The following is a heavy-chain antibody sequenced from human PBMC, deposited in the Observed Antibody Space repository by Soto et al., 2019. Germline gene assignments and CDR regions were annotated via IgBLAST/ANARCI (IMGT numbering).Heavy chain of an antibody. D-gene: IGHD3-22*01. CDR3: ARGAPSHSDSSGYCNY. J-gene: IGHJ4*02. CDR1: GFTLSSYW. V-gene: IGHV3-7*04. CDR2: IKQDGSEK. Sequence: EVQLVESGGSLVQPGGSLRLSCAASGFTLSSYWMSWVRQAPGKGLEWVANIKQDGSEKYYVDSVKGRFTISRDNAKNSLYLQMNSLRAEDTAVYYCARGAPSHSDSSGYCNYWGQGTLVTVSS.